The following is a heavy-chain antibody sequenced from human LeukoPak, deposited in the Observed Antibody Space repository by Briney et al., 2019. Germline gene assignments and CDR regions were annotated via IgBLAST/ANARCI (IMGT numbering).Heavy chain of an antibody. J-gene: IGHJ4*02. D-gene: IGHD1-26*01. CDR3: ARNLGRNNDY. CDR1: GGSISSYY. V-gene: IGHV4-59*01. CDR2: IYYSGST. Sequence: SETLSLTCTVSGGSISSYYWSWIRQPPGKGLEWIGYIYYSGSTNYNPSLKSRVTISVGTSKNQFSLKLSSVTAADTAVYYCARNLGRNNDYWGQGTLVTVSS.